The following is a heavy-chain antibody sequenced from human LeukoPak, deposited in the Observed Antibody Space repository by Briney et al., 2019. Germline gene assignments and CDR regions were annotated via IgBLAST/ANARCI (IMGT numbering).Heavy chain of an antibody. CDR1: GYTFTSYY. CDR2: INPSGGST. D-gene: IGHD3-10*01. J-gene: IGHJ6*03. V-gene: IGHV1-46*01. Sequence: ASVKVSCKASGYTFTSYYMHWVRQAPGQGLEWMGIINPSGGSTSYAQKFQGRVTMTRDTSTSTVYMELSSLRSEDTAVYYCARESTMVRGANYYYYYYMDVWGKGTTVTISS. CDR3: ARESTMVRGANYYYYYYMDV.